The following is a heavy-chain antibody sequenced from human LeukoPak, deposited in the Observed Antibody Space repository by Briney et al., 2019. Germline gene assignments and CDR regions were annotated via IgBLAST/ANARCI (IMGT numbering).Heavy chain of an antibody. CDR3: ARRGYYYDSSGYYLGGFDY. J-gene: IGHJ4*02. CDR1: GFTFSSYA. V-gene: IGHV3-23*01. CDR2: ITGSGGGT. Sequence: GGSLRLSCAASGFTFSSYAMSWVRQAPGKGLEWVSTITGSGGGTYYADSVKGRFSISRDNAKNSLYLQMNSLRAEDTAVYYCARRGYYYDSSGYYLGGFDYWGQGTLVTVSS. D-gene: IGHD3-22*01.